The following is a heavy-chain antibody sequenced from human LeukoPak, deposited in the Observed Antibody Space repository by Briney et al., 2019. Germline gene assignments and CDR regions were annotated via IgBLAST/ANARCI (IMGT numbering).Heavy chain of an antibody. CDR1: GFTFSSYS. V-gene: IGHV3-21*01. D-gene: IGHD3-22*01. CDR3: ARGQRAYYYDSSGPRARSAEYFQH. J-gene: IGHJ1*01. CDR2: ISSSSSYI. Sequence: GGSLRLSCAASGFTFSSYSMNWVRQAPGKGLEWVSSISSSSSYIYYADSVKGRFTISRDNAKNSLYLQMNNLRAEDTAVYYCARGQRAYYYDSSGPRARSAEYFQHWGQGTLVTVSS.